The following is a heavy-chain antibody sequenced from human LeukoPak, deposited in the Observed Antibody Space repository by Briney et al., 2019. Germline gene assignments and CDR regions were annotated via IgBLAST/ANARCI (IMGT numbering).Heavy chain of an antibody. V-gene: IGHV4-59*08. CDR2: ISDIGSI. CDR3: AGHHPRNTVDF. J-gene: IGHJ4*02. CDR1: GGSISSYY. D-gene: IGHD2-8*02. Sequence: PSETLSLTCTVSGGSISSYYRSWIRQPPGKGLEWIAYISDIGSINYNPSLKSRVTISLDTSKNQFSLKLSSVTAADTAVYYCAGHHPRNTVDFWGQGTLVTVSP.